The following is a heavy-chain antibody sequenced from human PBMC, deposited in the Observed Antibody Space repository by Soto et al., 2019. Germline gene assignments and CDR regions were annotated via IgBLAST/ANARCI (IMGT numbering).Heavy chain of an antibody. CDR2: ISAYNGNT. V-gene: IGHV1-18*01. D-gene: IGHD2-2*01. J-gene: IGHJ4*02. CDR3: ARDLLDYCSSTSCYAGY. CDR1: GETFTSYG. Sequence: GVSVKVSCKASGETFTSYGISWLRQDPGKGLEWMGWISAYNGNTNYAQKLQGRVTMTTDTSTSTAYMELRSLRSDDTAVYYCARDLLDYCSSTSCYAGYWGQGTLVTVSS.